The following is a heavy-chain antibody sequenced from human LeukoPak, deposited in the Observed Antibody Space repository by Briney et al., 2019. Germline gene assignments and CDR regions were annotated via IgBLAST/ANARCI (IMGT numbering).Heavy chain of an antibody. Sequence: ASVNVSCKASGYTFTGYYVHWVRQAPGQGLEWMGWINPNSGATNYALRFQGRVTMTRDTSISTTYMELSGLKSDDTAVYYCARDGFQRDYSMDVWGKGTTVTVSS. CDR1: GYTFTGYY. D-gene: IGHD3-10*01. V-gene: IGHV1-2*02. J-gene: IGHJ6*03. CDR3: ARDGFQRDYSMDV. CDR2: INPNSGAT.